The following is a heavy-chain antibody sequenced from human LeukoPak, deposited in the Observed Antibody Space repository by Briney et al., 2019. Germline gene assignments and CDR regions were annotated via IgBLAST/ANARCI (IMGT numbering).Heavy chain of an antibody. CDR1: GGSINSYY. J-gene: IGHJ5*02. CDR3: ARTGRIVTTPEGYWFDP. CDR2: VSYSGST. V-gene: IGHV4-59*01. D-gene: IGHD5-12*01. Sequence: SETLSLTCTVSGGSINSYYWSWIRQPPGKGLEWIGYVSYSGSTNYDPSLKSRVTISVDTSKNQFSLKLSSLTAADTAVYYCARTGRIVTTPEGYWFDPWGQGTLVTVSS.